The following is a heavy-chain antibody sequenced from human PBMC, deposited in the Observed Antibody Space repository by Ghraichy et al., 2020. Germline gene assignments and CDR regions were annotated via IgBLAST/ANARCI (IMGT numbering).Heavy chain of an antibody. CDR3: ARVRPALHQWLREGAFDI. D-gene: IGHD6-19*01. V-gene: IGHV3-48*01. CDR2: ISSGRSTI. CDR1: GFIFSSYS. J-gene: IGHJ3*02. Sequence: GGSLRLTCAASGFIFSSYSMNWVRQAPGKGLEWVSYISSGRSTIYYADSVNGRFTISRDNAKNSLYLQMNSLRAEDTAVYYCARVRPALHQWLREGAFDIWSQGKMVTVSS.